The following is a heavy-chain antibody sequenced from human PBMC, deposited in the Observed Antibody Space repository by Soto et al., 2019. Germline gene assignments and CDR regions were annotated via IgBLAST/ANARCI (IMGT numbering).Heavy chain of an antibody. V-gene: IGHV4-30-4*01. D-gene: IGHD4-17*01. CDR1: GGSISSGDYY. CDR3: ARDPRDYDGPDY. CDR2: IYYSGST. J-gene: IGHJ4*02. Sequence: TLSLTCTVSGGSISSGDYYWSWIRQPPGKGLEWIGYIYYSGSTYYNPSLKSRVTISVDTSKNQFSLKLSSVTAADTAVYYCARDPRDYDGPDYWGQGTLVTVSS.